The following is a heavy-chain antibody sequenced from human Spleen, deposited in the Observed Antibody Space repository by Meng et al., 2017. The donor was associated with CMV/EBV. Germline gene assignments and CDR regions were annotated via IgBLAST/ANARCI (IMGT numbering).Heavy chain of an antibody. J-gene: IGHJ3*02. CDR3: AREGRSSSGGVFDI. D-gene: IGHD6-6*01. V-gene: IGHV4-61*01. CDR2: IYYTGTT. CDR1: GGSVSSGNYY. Sequence: GSLRLSCTVSGGSVSSGNYYWSWIRQPPGKGLEWLGYIYYTGTTNYNPSLKSRVTISVDTSKNQFSLKLSSVTAADTAVYYCAREGRSSSGGVFDIWGQGTMVTVSS.